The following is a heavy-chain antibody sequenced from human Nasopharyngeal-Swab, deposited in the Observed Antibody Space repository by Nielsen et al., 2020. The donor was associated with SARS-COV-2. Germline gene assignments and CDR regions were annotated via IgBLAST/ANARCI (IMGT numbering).Heavy chain of an antibody. Sequence: GESLKISCAASGFAFSDDSMEWVRQAPGKGLEWVSYITSSSSTRYYADSVKGRFTVSRDNAKNSLYLQMSSLRDEDTAVYYCVREFEATGATYLDYWGLGTLVTVSS. CDR3: VREFEATGATYLDY. CDR2: ITSSSSTR. V-gene: IGHV3-48*02. J-gene: IGHJ4*02. D-gene: IGHD1-26*01. CDR1: GFAFSDDS.